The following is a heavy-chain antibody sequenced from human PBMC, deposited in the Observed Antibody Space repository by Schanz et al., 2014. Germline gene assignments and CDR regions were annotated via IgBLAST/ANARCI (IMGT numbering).Heavy chain of an antibody. CDR2: ISSGSSYI. J-gene: IGHJ4*02. Sequence: EVQLVESGGCLVKPGGSLRVSCAASGFTFSSYSISWVRQAPGKGLEWVSSISSGSSYIFYADSVKGRFTISRDDAKTSVYLQMNSLRAEDTAIYSCARDVGFGEPHPFDYWGQGTLVTVSS. D-gene: IGHD3-10*01. CDR3: ARDVGFGEPHPFDY. V-gene: IGHV3-21*02. CDR1: GFTFSSYS.